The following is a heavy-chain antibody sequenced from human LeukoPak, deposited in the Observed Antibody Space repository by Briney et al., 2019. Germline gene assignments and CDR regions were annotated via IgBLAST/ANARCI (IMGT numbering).Heavy chain of an antibody. CDR2: IEQDGSEK. CDR3: ARAYGDYVHYFDY. V-gene: IGHV3-7*01. Sequence: GGSLRLSCAASGFTFSNYWMSWVRQAPGKGLEWVANIEQDGSEKYYVDSVKGRFTISRDNAKNSLYLQMNSLRAEDTAVYYCARAYGDYVHYFDYWGQGTLVTVSS. D-gene: IGHD4-17*01. J-gene: IGHJ4*02. CDR1: GFTFSNYW.